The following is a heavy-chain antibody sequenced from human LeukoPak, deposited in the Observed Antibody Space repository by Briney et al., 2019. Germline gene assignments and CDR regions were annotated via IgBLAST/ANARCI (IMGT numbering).Heavy chain of an antibody. CDR3: ASVAYDSSGYYYVHAFDI. CDR2: IKQDGSEK. V-gene: IGHV3-7*01. Sequence: GGSLRLSCAASGFTFSSYWMSWVRQAPGKGLEWVANIKQDGSEKYYVDSVKGRFTISRDNAKNSLYLQMNSLRAEDTAVYYCASVAYDSSGYYYVHAFDIWGQGTMVTVSS. D-gene: IGHD3-22*01. CDR1: GFTFSSYW. J-gene: IGHJ3*02.